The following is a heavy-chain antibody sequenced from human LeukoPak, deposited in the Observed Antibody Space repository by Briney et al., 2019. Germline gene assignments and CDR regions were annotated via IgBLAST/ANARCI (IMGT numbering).Heavy chain of an antibody. D-gene: IGHD6-13*01. CDR3: GSRLPDSIS. Sequence: ASVKVSCKASGYTFTSYDINWVRQATGQGLEWMGLMNPNSGNTDYAQKVQGRVTMTRNTSISTAYMELSSLTSEDTAVYYCGSRLPDSISWGQGTLVTVSS. J-gene: IGHJ4*02. CDR1: GYTFTSYD. V-gene: IGHV1-8*01. CDR2: MNPNSGNT.